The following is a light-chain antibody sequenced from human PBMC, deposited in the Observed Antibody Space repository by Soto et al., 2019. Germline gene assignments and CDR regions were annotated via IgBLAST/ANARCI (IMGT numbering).Light chain of an antibody. CDR3: QQRSYWPPVIT. J-gene: IGKJ5*01. Sequence: EIVLTQSPATLSLSPGERATLSCRASQTFSSLLAWYQQKPGQAPRLLIYDASKRATGIPARFSGRGSGTDFTLTISSLEPEDFAVYYCQQRSYWPPVITFGQGTRLEIK. CDR1: QTFSSL. V-gene: IGKV3-11*01. CDR2: DAS.